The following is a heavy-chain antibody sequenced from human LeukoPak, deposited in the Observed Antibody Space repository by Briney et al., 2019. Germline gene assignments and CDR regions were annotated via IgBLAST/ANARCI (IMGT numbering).Heavy chain of an antibody. Sequence: GSLRLSCAASGFTFSSYAMHWVRQAPGKGLEWVAVISYDGGNKYYADSVKGRFTISRDNSKNTLYLQMNSLRAEDTAVYYCARDAFLDYWGQGTLVTVSS. V-gene: IGHV3-30-3*01. CDR1: GFTFSSYA. D-gene: IGHD2/OR15-2a*01. CDR2: ISYDGGNK. CDR3: ARDAFLDY. J-gene: IGHJ4*02.